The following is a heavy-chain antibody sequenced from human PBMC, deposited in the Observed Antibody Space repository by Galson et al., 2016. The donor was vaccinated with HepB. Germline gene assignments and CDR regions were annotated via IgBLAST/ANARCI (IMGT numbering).Heavy chain of an antibody. CDR3: ASSQNYYGSGSYYGY. V-gene: IGHV3-9*01. J-gene: IGHJ4*02. Sequence: SLRLSCAASGFTFDDYAMHWVRQAPGKGLEWVSSISWNSGSIDYADSVKGRFTTSRDNAKNSLYLQMNSLRAEDTAFYYCASSQNYYGSGSYYGYWGQGTLVTVSS. CDR2: ISWNSGSI. CDR1: GFTFDDYA. D-gene: IGHD3-10*01.